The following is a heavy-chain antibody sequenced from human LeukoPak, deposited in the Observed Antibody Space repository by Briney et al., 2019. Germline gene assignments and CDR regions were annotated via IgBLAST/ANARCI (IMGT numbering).Heavy chain of an antibody. Sequence: SETLSLTCTVSGGSISSYYWSWIRQPPGKGLEWIGYIYYSGSTNYNPSLKSRVTISVDTSKNQFSLKLSSVTAADTAVYYCARDQQLVGYFDYWGQGTLVTVSP. CDR2: IYYSGST. D-gene: IGHD6-13*01. CDR3: ARDQQLVGYFDY. J-gene: IGHJ4*02. V-gene: IGHV4-59*01. CDR1: GGSISSYY.